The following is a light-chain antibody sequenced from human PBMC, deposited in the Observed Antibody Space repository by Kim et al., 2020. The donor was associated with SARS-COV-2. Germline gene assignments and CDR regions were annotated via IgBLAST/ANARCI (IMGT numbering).Light chain of an antibody. CDR2: QDN. CDR1: ELGDKY. CDR3: QAWDSGTVV. J-gene: IGLJ2*01. Sequence: SYELTQPPSVSVSPGQTASITCSGDELGDKYACWYQQKPGQAPVLVIYQDNKRPPGIPARFSGSNSENTATLTISGTQAMAEADYYCQAWDSGTVVFGGG. V-gene: IGLV3-1*01.